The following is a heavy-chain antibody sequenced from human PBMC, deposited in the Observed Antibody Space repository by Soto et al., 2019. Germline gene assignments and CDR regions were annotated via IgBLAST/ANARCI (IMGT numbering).Heavy chain of an antibody. CDR2: VHPGNSDI. Sequence: PGESVKISCKASGYSFNSYWIGWVRQMPGKGLEWMGIVHPGNSDIRYSPSFQGQVTVSVDRSISTAYLQWSSLKASDTAMYYCAALTGATFHWGQGTLVTVSS. J-gene: IGHJ4*02. CDR3: AALTGATFH. D-gene: IGHD1-20*01. CDR1: GYSFNSYW. V-gene: IGHV5-51*01.